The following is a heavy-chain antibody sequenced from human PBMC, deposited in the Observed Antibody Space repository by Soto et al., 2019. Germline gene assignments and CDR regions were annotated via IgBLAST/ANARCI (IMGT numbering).Heavy chain of an antibody. J-gene: IGHJ6*02. CDR2: IYPRGGST. D-gene: IGHD3-22*01. CDR1: GYNFTSHY. Sequence: GASVKVSCKTSGYNFTSHYIHWVRQAPGQRLESMGIIYPRGGSTIYAQKFQGKVTMTRDTSTHTLYMERSSLRSEDTAIYYCARVGYSSTGTTLHFHGLDVWGQGATVTVSS. V-gene: IGHV1-46*01. CDR3: ARVGYSSTGTTLHFHGLDV.